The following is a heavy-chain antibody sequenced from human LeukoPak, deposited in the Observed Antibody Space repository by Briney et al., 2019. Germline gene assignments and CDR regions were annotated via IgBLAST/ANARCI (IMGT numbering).Heavy chain of an antibody. CDR2: IYHSGST. CDR1: GGSISSGGYY. V-gene: IGHV4-30-2*01. CDR3: ARRLVRPMVRGGDV. J-gene: IGHJ6*02. Sequence: PSETLSLTCTISGGSISSGGYYWSWIRQPPGKGLEWIGYIYHSGSTYYNPSLKSRVTISVDRSKNQFSLKLSSVTAADTAVYYCARRLVRPMVRGGDVWGQGTTVTVSS. D-gene: IGHD3-10*01.